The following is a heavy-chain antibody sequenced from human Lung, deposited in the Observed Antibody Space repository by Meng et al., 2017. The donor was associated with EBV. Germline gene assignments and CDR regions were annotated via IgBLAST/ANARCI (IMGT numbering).Heavy chain of an antibody. CDR3: ARGDYYDSSGLDY. Sequence: VWLVQSWSALRKPGASVKVSCNASGYTFIIDAMNWVRPAPGQGLEWMGWINTNTGNPTYAQGFTGRFVFSLDTSVSTAYLQISSLKAEDTAVYYCARGDYYDSSGLDYWGQGTLVTVSS. V-gene: IGHV7-4-1*02. J-gene: IGHJ4*02. D-gene: IGHD3-22*01. CDR1: GYTFIIDA. CDR2: INTNTGNP.